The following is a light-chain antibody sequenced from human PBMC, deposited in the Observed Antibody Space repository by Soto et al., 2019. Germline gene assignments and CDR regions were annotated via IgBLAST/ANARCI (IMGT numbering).Light chain of an antibody. Sequence: EIVLTQSPGTLSLSPGERATLSCRASQSVTSSYLAWYQQKPGQAPRLLIYGASSRATGIPDRFRGSGSGTDFTLTISRLEPDDFAVYYCQQYTNSPYTFGQGTKLEIK. CDR1: QSVTSSY. CDR2: GAS. CDR3: QQYTNSPYT. J-gene: IGKJ2*01. V-gene: IGKV3-20*01.